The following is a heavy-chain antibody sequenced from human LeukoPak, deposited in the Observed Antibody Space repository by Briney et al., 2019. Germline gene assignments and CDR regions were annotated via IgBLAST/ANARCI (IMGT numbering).Heavy chain of an antibody. D-gene: IGHD3-10*01. Sequence: GGSLRLSCAASGFTFSSYAMSWVRQAPGRGLEWVSAISGSGGSTYYADSVKGRFTISRDNSKNTLYLQMNSLRAEDTAVYYRAKDPFSVAFRDYYGSGSYPDYWGQGTLVTVSS. V-gene: IGHV3-23*01. J-gene: IGHJ4*02. CDR1: GFTFSSYA. CDR3: AKDPFSVAFRDYYGSGSYPDY. CDR2: ISGSGGST.